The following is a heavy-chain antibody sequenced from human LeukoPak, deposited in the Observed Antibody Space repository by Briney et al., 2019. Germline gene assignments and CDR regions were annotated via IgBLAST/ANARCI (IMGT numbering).Heavy chain of an antibody. D-gene: IGHD3-3*01. Sequence: GGSLRLSCATSGFTFSSHAMSWVRQAPGKGLEWVAVLSYGGTNKYYADSVKGRFTISRDNSKNTMFLQMNSLRAEDTAVYHCARDRSGYANDAFDFWGQGTMVTVSS. CDR2: LSYGGTNK. CDR1: GFTFSSHA. V-gene: IGHV3-30-3*01. CDR3: ARDRSGYANDAFDF. J-gene: IGHJ3*01.